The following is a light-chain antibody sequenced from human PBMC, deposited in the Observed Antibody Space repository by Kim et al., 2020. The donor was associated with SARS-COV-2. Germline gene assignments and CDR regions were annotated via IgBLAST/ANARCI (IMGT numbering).Light chain of an antibody. CDR1: SDDVGSFDP. J-gene: IGLJ1*01. CDR3: CSYAGRTDYV. Sequence: GPCITVSSTGRSDDVGSFDPGSCHQHPPASAPQLLIYGVRQRPAVVSDRFAASKSGRVASLTIAGLQAEDEADYYCCSYAGRTDYVFGTGTKVTVL. CDR2: GVR. V-gene: IGLV2-23*02.